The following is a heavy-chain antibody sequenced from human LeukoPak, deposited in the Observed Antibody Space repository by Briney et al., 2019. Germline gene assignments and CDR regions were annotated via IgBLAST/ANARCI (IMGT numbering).Heavy chain of an antibody. J-gene: IGHJ4*02. D-gene: IGHD2-15*01. CDR1: GGSFSGYY. Sequence: SETLSLTCAVYGGSFSGYYWSWIRQPPGKGLEWIGEINHSGSTNYNPSLKSRVTISVDTSKNQFSLKLSSVTAADTAVYYCARTFGRIVDYWGQGTLVTVSS. CDR3: ARTFGRIVDY. V-gene: IGHV4-34*01. CDR2: INHSGST.